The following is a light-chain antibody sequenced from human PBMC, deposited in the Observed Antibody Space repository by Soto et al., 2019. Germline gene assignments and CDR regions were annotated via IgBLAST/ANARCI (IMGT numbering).Light chain of an antibody. Sequence: EMVLTQSPGTLSLSPGERATLSCRASQSVSRCNLAWYQQTPGQAPRLLTYGASSRATAIPDRFSGSGSWRDFSLTISRLEPEDFAVYYCQYGSSPLFNCGPGTTVDSK. CDR1: QSVSRCN. CDR3: QYGSSPLFN. CDR2: GAS. V-gene: IGKV3-20*01. J-gene: IGKJ3*01.